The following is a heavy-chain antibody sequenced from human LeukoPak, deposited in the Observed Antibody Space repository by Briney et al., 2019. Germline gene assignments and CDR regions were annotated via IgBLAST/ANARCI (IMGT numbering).Heavy chain of an antibody. D-gene: IGHD6-13*01. CDR3: AKDSPKTRSSWYSFDY. CDR1: GFTFSSYA. V-gene: IGHV3-23*01. J-gene: IGHJ4*02. Sequence: GGSLRLSCAASGFTFSSYAMSWVRRAPGKGLEWVSAISGSGGSTYYADSVKGRFTISRDSSKNTLYLQMNSLRAEDTAVYYCAKDSPKTRSSWYSFDYWGQGTLVTVSS. CDR2: ISGSGGST.